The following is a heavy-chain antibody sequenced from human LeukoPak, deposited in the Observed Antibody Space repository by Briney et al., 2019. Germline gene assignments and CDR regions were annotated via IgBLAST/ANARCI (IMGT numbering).Heavy chain of an antibody. V-gene: IGHV3-53*01. J-gene: IGHJ4*02. CDR3: AKGSSGWPLKSYFDY. D-gene: IGHD6-19*01. Sequence: GGSLRLSCAASGLSVTTNYMTWVRQAPGKGLELVSLLYANGNTYYADSVRGRFIISRDNSKNALYLQMNSLRAEDTAVYYCAKGSSGWPLKSYFDYWGQGTLVTVSS. CDR1: GLSVTTNY. CDR2: LYANGNT.